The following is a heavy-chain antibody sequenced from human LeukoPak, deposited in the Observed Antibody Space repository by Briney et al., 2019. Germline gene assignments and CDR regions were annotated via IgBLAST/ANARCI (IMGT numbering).Heavy chain of an antibody. CDR2: IYTSGST. CDR3: AREYSEGIADNYYYYMDV. CDR1: GGSISSGSYY. Sequence: PSQTLSLTCTVSGGSISSGSYYWSWIRQPAGKGLEWIGRIYTSGSTNYNPSLKSRVTISVDTSKNQFSLKLSSVTAADTAVYYCAREYSEGIADNYYYYMDVWGKGTTVTVSS. V-gene: IGHV4-61*02. D-gene: IGHD6-13*01. J-gene: IGHJ6*03.